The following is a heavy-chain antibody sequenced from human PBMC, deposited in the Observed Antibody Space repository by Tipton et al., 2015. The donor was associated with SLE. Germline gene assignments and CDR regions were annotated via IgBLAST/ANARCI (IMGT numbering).Heavy chain of an antibody. CDR1: GGSMSALQ. CDR3: ASRGRMIAVAVRHAFDS. J-gene: IGHJ3*01. D-gene: IGHD6-19*01. Sequence: TLSLTCTVSGGSMSALQWSWIRQPPGKGLEWIGEINHSGSTNYNPSLKSRVTISVDTSEKQFSLKLSSVTAADTAVYYCASRGRMIAVAVRHAFDSWGQGTLVTVSS. CDR2: INHSGST. V-gene: IGHV4-34*01.